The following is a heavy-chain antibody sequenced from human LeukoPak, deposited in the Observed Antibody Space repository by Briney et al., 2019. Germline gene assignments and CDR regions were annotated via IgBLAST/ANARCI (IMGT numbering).Heavy chain of an antibody. V-gene: IGHV3-23*01. CDR3: AREGIGRYYYYYYMDV. CDR1: GFTFSSYA. Sequence: PGGSLRLSCAASGFTFSSYAMSWVRQAPGKGLEWVSAISGSGGSTYYADSVKGRFTIPRDNAKNSLYLQMNSLRAEDTAVYYCAREGIGRYYYYYYMDVWGKGTTVTISS. J-gene: IGHJ6*03. D-gene: IGHD1-1*01. CDR2: ISGSGGST.